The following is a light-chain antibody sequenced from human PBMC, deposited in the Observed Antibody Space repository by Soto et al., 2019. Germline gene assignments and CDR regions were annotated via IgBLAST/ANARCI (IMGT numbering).Light chain of an antibody. J-gene: IGKJ4*01. V-gene: IGKV3-11*01. CDR1: RSVSSY. CDR3: QHRGDCPTRLT. CDR2: DAS. Sequence: EIVLTQAPATLSLSPGERATLSCGASRSVSSYLAWYQQKPGQAPRLLISDASYRATAIPARFSGSGPGTYLALTISSLGPDDFAVYDWQHRGDCPTRLTFDGRNKVEIK.